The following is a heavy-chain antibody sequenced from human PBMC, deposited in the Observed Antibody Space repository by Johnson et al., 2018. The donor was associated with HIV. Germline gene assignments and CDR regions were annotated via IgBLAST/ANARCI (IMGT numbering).Heavy chain of an antibody. Sequence: VQLVESGGGLVQPGRSLRLSCAASGFTFDDYAMHWVRQAPGKGLEWVSGISWNSGSIAYADSVKGRFTISRDNAKNSLYVQMNSLRAEDTAVYYCAKDTYSHRLTVTESGFDFWGQGTMVTVSS. J-gene: IGHJ3*01. CDR2: ISWNSGSI. D-gene: IGHD4-11*01. CDR1: GFTFDDYA. CDR3: AKDTYSHRLTVTESGFDF. V-gene: IGHV3-9*01.